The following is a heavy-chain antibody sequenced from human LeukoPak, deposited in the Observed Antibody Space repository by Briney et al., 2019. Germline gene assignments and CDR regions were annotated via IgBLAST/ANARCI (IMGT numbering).Heavy chain of an antibody. Sequence: ASVKVSCKASGGTVSSYVINWVRQATGQGLEWMGWMNPNSGNTGYAQKFQGRVTITRNTSISTAYMELSSLRSEDTAVSYCARGQNIAAAGFDYWGQGTPVTVSS. D-gene: IGHD6-13*01. CDR1: GGTVSSYV. J-gene: IGHJ4*02. CDR2: MNPNSGNT. CDR3: ARGQNIAAAGFDY. V-gene: IGHV1-8*03.